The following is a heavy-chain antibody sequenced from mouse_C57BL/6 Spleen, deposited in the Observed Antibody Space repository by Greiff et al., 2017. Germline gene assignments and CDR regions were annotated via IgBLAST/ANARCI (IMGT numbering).Heavy chain of an antibody. CDR1: GYTFTSYW. V-gene: IGHV1-5*01. CDR2: LYPGNSDT. D-gene: IGHD1-1*01. Sequence: VQLQQSGTVLARPGASVKMSCKTSGYTFTSYWMHWVKQRPGPGLEWIGALYPGNSDTSYNQQFKGKAKLTAVTSASTAYMELSSLTNEDSSVYYCTSYYGSSYDYWGQGTTLTVSS. J-gene: IGHJ2*01. CDR3: TSYYGSSYDY.